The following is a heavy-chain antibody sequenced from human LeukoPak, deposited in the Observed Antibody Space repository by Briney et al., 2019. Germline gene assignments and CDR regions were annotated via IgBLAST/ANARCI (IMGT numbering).Heavy chain of an antibody. J-gene: IGHJ4*02. V-gene: IGHV3-74*01. CDR3: ARVGYYDILTGRHPPDY. D-gene: IGHD3-9*01. CDR2: INSDGSST. CDR1: GFTFSSYW. Sequence: GGSLRLSCAASGFTFSSYWMHWVRQAPGKGLVWVSRINSDGSSTSYADSVKGRFTISRDNAKNTLYLQMNSLRAEDTAVYYCARVGYYDILTGRHPPDYWGQGTLVTVSS.